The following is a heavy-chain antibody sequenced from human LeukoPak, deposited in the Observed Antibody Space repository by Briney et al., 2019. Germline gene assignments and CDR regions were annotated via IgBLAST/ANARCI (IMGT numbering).Heavy chain of an antibody. V-gene: IGHV3-64*04. CDR3: ARDLDYGGNSNFDY. CDR2: ISSDGGTT. Sequence: GGSLRLSCSASGFTFSKYAMHWVRQAPGKGLEYVSAISSDGGTTYYADSVKGRFTISRDNAKNTLYLQMNSLRAEDTAVYYCARDLDYGGNSNFDYWGQGTLVTVSS. J-gene: IGHJ4*02. CDR1: GFTFSKYA. D-gene: IGHD4-23*01.